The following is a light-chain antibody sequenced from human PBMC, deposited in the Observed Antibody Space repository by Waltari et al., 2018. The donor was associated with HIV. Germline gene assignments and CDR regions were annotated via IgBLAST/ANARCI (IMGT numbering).Light chain of an antibody. CDR1: QTFNGN. CDR3: HQYNNWPQT. Sequence: VLTQSPATLPVSPGEGTTLSCRASQTFNGNLAWYQQKSGQAPRLLIYGASTRASGIPDRFSGSGSVTRFTLTITGLQSEDSAIYYCHQYNNWPQTFGQGTKVEV. CDR2: GAS. J-gene: IGKJ1*01. V-gene: IGKV3-15*01.